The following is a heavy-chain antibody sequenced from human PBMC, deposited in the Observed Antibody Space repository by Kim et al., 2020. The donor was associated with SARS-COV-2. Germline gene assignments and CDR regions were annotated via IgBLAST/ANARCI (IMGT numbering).Heavy chain of an antibody. V-gene: IGHV1-46*01. CDR3: ARRGTATPNYFDY. Sequence: ASVKVSCKASGFSFTSYYMHWVRQAPGQGLEWMGLINPIGSSTGYAQKFQGRVTMTRDTSTSTVYMELSSLRSEDTAVYYCARRGTATPNYFDYWGQGTL. D-gene: IGHD5-18*01. CDR1: GFSFTSYY. CDR2: INPIGSST. J-gene: IGHJ4*02.